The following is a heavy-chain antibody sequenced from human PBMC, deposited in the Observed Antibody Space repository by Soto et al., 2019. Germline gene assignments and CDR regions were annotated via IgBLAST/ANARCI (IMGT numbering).Heavy chain of an antibody. CDR3: ARAQLTDYYYYYMDV. D-gene: IGHD1-1*01. V-gene: IGHV3-48*01. CDR1: GFTFSSYS. CDR2: ISSSSSTI. J-gene: IGHJ6*03. Sequence: EVRLVESGGGLVQPGGSLRLSCAASGFTFSSYSMNWVRQAPGKGLEWVSYISSSSSTIYYADSVKGRFTISRDNAKNSLYLQMNSLRAEDTAVYYCARAQLTDYYYYYMDVWGKGTTVTVSS.